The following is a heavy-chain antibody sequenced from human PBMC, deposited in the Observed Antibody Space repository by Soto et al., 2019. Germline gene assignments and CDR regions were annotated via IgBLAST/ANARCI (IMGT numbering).Heavy chain of an antibody. D-gene: IGHD3-22*01. J-gene: IGHJ4*02. CDR2: IKSKTDGGTT. CDR3: TTHYYYDSSGYVDY. Sequence: GGSLRLSCAASGFTFSNAWMSWVRQAPGKGLEWVGRIKSKTDGGTTDYAAPVKGRFTISRDDSKNTLYLQMNSLKTEDTAVYYCTTHYYYDSSGYVDYWGQGTLVTISS. CDR1: GFTFSNAW. V-gene: IGHV3-15*01.